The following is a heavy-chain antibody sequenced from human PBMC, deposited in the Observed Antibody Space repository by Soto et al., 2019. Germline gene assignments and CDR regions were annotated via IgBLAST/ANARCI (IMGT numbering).Heavy chain of an antibody. J-gene: IGHJ4*02. CDR2: INAGNGNT. CDR3: AKDQASGQGSFDS. D-gene: IGHD2-15*01. V-gene: IGHV1-3*01. CDR1: GYTFISYA. Sequence: GASVKVSCKAFGYTFISYAIHWVRQAPGQGLEWMGWINAGNGNTKYSQKFQARVTITRDTSASTAYMVLNSLRADDTAVYYCAKDQASGQGSFDSWGQGTLVTVSS.